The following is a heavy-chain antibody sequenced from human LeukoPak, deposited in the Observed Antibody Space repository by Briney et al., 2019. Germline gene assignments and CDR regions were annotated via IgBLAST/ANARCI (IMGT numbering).Heavy chain of an antibody. V-gene: IGHV4-39*01. CDR3: ARTYYYYYYMDV. CDR2: IYYSGTT. CDR1: GGSISSSGYY. J-gene: IGHJ6*03. Sequence: SETLSLTCTVSGGSISSSGYYWGWIRQSPGKGLEWIGNIYYSGTTYYNPSLKSRVTISVDTSKNQFSLKLTSVTAADTAVFYCARTYYYYYYMDVWGKGTTVTVSS.